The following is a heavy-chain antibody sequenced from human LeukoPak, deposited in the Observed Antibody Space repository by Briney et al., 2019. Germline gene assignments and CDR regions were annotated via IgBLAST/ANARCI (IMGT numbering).Heavy chain of an antibody. CDR1: GGSISNYY. CDR2: IYSRGST. J-gene: IGHJ4*02. Sequence: PSETLSFTCTVSGGSISNYYWSWIRQPAGKRLEWLGRIYSRGSTNYNPSLESRVTVSVDTSKNQFSLKLSSVTAADTAVYYCAREHMVRGVIDRWGQGALVTVSS. D-gene: IGHD3-10*01. CDR3: AREHMVRGVIDR. V-gene: IGHV4-4*07.